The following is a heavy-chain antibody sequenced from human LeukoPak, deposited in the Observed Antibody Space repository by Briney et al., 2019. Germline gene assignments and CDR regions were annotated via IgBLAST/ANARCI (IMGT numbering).Heavy chain of an antibody. Sequence: SETLSLTCTVSGGSISSSSYYWGWARQPPGKGLEWVGSIYYSGSTYYNPSLKSRVTISVDTSKNQFSLKLSSVTAADTAVYYCASYYNVVFDYWGQGTLVTVSS. CDR2: IYYSGST. CDR1: GGSISSSSYY. V-gene: IGHV4-39*01. J-gene: IGHJ4*02. CDR3: ASYYNVVFDY. D-gene: IGHD3-10*01.